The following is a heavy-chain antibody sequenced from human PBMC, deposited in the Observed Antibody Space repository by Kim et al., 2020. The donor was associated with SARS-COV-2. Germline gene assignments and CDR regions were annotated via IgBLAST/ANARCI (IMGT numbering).Heavy chain of an antibody. CDR2: IYYSGST. D-gene: IGHD3-10*01. CDR1: GGSISSGGYS. Sequence: SETLSLTCAVSGGSISSGGYSWSWIRQPPGKGLEWIGYIYYSGSTYYNPSLKSRVTISVDRSKNQFSLKLSSVTAADTAVYYCARSPTTLMVRCLDAFY. J-gene: IGHJ3*02. CDR3: ARSPTTLMVRCLDAFY. V-gene: IGHV4-30-2*01.